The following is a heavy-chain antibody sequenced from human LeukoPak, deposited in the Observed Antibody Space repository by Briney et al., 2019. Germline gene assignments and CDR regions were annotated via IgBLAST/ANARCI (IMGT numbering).Heavy chain of an antibody. V-gene: IGHV4-34*01. Sequence: SETLSLTCAVYGGSFSGYYWSWIRQPPGKGLEWIGEINHSGSTNYNPSLESRVTISVDTSKNQFSLKLSSVTAADTAVYYCARCTVEWLLLVGRSFDIWGQGTMVTVSS. CDR2: INHSGST. CDR3: ARCTVEWLLLVGRSFDI. J-gene: IGHJ3*02. CDR1: GGSFSGYY. D-gene: IGHD3-22*01.